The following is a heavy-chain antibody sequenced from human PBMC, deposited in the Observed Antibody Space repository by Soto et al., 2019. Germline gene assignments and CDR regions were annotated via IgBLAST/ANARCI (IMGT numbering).Heavy chain of an antibody. D-gene: IGHD3-9*01. CDR1: GFTFSNAW. J-gene: IGHJ4*02. CDR2: IKSKTDGGTT. Sequence: GGSLRLSCAASGFTFSNAWMSWVRQAPGKGLEWVGRIKSKTDGGTTDYAAPVKGRFTISRDDSKNTLYLQMNSLKTEDTAVYYCTTDKLAWSLRYFDWLSNFDYWGQGTLVTVS. V-gene: IGHV3-15*01. CDR3: TTDKLAWSLRYFDWLSNFDY.